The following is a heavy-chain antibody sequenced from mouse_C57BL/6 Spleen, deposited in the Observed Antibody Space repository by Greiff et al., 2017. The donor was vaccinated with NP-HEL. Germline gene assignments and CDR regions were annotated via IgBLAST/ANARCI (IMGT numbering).Heavy chain of an antibody. Sequence: EVQLVESEGGLVQPGSSMKLSCTASGFTFSDYYMAWVRQVPEKGLEWVANINYDGSSTYYLDSLKSRFIISRDNAKNILYLQMSSLKSEDTATYYCARENGNYRNFDVWGTGTTVTVSS. V-gene: IGHV5-16*01. J-gene: IGHJ1*03. D-gene: IGHD2-1*01. CDR3: ARENGNYRNFDV. CDR1: GFTFSDYY. CDR2: INYDGSST.